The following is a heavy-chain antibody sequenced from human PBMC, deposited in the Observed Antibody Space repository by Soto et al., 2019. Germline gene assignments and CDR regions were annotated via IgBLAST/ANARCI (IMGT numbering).Heavy chain of an antibody. CDR1: GYTFTGYY. V-gene: IGHV1-2*04. D-gene: IGHD6-6*01. J-gene: IGHJ4*02. CDR2: INPNSGGT. Sequence: ASVKVSCKASGYTFTGYYMHWVRQAPGQGLEWMGWINPNSGGTNYAQKFQGWVTMTRDTSISTAYMELSRLRSDDTAVYYCARIFSNSSTSFAYWGQGSLVPVSS. CDR3: ARIFSNSSTSFAY.